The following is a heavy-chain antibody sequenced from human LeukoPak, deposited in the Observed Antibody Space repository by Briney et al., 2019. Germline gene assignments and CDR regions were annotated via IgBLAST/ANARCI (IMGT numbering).Heavy chain of an antibody. CDR2: LRPETGEP. J-gene: IGHJ4*02. V-gene: IGHV1-24*01. Sequence: GASVKVSCKISGFGLSILSIHWMRQTPGKGLEWVGGLRPETGEPIYAQKFQGRVTMSEDTLTDTAYMDLRSLEPEDTAVYYCSTDSGRSYFYFDFWGQGTLVTVSS. CDR3: STDSGRSYFYFDF. D-gene: IGHD3-10*01. CDR1: GFGLSILS.